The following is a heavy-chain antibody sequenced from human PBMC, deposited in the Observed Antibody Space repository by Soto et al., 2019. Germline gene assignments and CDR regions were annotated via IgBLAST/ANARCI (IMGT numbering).Heavy chain of an antibody. CDR2: ISAYNGNT. J-gene: IGHJ6*02. CDR3: GLFRRSPAYYGMDV. D-gene: IGHD2-15*01. Sequence: QVQLVQSGAEVKNPGASVKVSCKASGYTFTSYGISWVRQAPGQGHEWMGWISAYNGNTNHAQKLQGRVTMTTDTSASTAYMELRSLRSDDTAVYYCGLFRRSPAYYGMDVWGQGTTVTVAS. V-gene: IGHV1-18*01. CDR1: GYTFTSYG.